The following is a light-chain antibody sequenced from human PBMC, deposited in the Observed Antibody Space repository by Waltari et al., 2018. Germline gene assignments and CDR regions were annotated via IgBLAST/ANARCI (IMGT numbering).Light chain of an antibody. CDR2: DAS. J-gene: IGKJ2*01. CDR1: QSVSNY. V-gene: IGKV3-11*01. CDR3: QHGSNWHMYT. Sequence: EIVLTQSPATLSLSLGERATLSCRASQSVSNYLAWYQQKPGQAPRLLIYDASNRATGIPARFSGSGSGTDFTLTISSLEPEDFAVYYCQHGSNWHMYTFGQGTKLEIK.